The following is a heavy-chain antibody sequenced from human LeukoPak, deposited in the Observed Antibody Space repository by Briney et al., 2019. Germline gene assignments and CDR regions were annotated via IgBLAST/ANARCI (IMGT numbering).Heavy chain of an antibody. J-gene: IGHJ3*01. Sequence: ASVKVSCKASGYTFTSYYMHWVRQAPGQGLEWMGIINPSGGSTSYAQKFQGRLTMTRDTSTATVYMELSSLTSEDTAVYYCVRRVMGTFDFWGQGTMVTVSS. CDR3: VRRVMGTFDF. V-gene: IGHV1-46*01. CDR2: INPSGGST. CDR1: GYTFTSYY. D-gene: IGHD3-16*01.